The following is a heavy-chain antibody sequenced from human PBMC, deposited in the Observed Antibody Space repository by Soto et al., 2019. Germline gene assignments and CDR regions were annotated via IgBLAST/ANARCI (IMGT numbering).Heavy chain of an antibody. CDR1: GFPFDDYA. J-gene: IGHJ4*02. D-gene: IGHD5-18*01. V-gene: IGHV3-43D*04. CDR3: AKGGGYTYGLFDY. CDR2: ISWDGDIT. Sequence: GSLRLSCAASGFPFDDYAMHWVRQAPGKGLEWVSFISWDGDITYYADSVKGRFTISRDNSQNSLYLQMNSLRGEDTAFYYCAKGGGYTYGLFDYWGQGTQVTVSS.